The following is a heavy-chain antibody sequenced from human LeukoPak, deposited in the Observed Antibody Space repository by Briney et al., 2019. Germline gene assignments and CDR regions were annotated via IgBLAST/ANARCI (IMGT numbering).Heavy chain of an antibody. Sequence: GGSLRLSCAASGFTFSSYAMSWVRQAPGKGLEWVSSISSSSSYIYYADSVKGRFTISRDNAKNSLYLQMNSLRAEDTAVYYCARDLGRELHEASAYWGQGTLVTVSS. D-gene: IGHD1-26*01. J-gene: IGHJ4*02. CDR1: GFTFSSYA. V-gene: IGHV3-21*01. CDR3: ARDLGRELHEASAY. CDR2: ISSSSSYI.